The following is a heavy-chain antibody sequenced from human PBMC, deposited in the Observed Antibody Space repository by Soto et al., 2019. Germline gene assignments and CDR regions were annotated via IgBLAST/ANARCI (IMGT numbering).Heavy chain of an antibody. CDR2: ISYDGSNK. J-gene: IGHJ6*02. CDR1: GFTFSSYG. D-gene: IGHD4-4*01. CDR3: AKVSYSNYYYYYGMDV. V-gene: IGHV3-30*18. Sequence: GGSLRLSCAASGFTFSSYGMHWVRQAPGKGLEWVAVISYDGSNKYYADSVKGRFTISRDNSKNTLYLQMNSLRAEDTAVYYCAKVSYSNYYYYYGMDVWGQGTTGTVSS.